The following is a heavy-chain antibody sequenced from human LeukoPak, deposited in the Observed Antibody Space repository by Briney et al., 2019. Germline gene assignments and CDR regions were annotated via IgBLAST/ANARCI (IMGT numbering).Heavy chain of an antibody. V-gene: IGHV3-7*01. CDR3: ASNSLRYFDWLPLDY. Sequence: QSGGSLRLSCAASGFTFSSYWMSWVRQAPGKGLEWVANIKQDGSEKYYVDSVKGRFTISRDNAKNSLYLQMNSLRAEDTAVYYCASNSLRYFDWLPLDYWGQGTLVTVSS. D-gene: IGHD3-9*01. J-gene: IGHJ4*02. CDR2: IKQDGSEK. CDR1: GFTFSSYW.